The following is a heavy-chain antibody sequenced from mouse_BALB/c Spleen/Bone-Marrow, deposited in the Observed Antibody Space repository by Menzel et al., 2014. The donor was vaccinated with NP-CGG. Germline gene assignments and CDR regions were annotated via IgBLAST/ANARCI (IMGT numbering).Heavy chain of an antibody. CDR2: IDPANGNT. V-gene: IGHV14-3*02. D-gene: IGHD2-10*02. CDR1: GFNIKDTY. CDR3: TRGYGNYALYYYAMDY. J-gene: IGHJ4*01. Sequence: VQLKESGAELVKPGASVKSSCTASGFNIKDTYMHWVKQRPEQGLEWIGRIDPANGNTKYDPKFQGKATITADTSSNTAYLQLSSLTSEDTAVYYCTRGYGNYALYYYAMDYWGQGTSVTVSS.